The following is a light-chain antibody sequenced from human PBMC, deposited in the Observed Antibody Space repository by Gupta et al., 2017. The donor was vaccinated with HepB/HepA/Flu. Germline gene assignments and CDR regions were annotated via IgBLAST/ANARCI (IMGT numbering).Light chain of an antibody. J-gene: IGLJ2*01. CDR1: SSDIGDYNL. CDR2: EVS. CDR3: SSYAGSYMYVV. Sequence: ITISCTGTSSDIGDYNLVSWYQHHPGKAPKLLIYEVSKGPSGVSNRFSGSKSGNTASLTISGLQAEDEADYYCSSYAGSYMYVVFGGGTKLIVL. V-gene: IGLV2-23*02.